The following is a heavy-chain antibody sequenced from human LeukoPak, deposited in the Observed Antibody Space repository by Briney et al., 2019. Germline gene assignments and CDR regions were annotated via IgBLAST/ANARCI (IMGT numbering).Heavy chain of an antibody. CDR2: INHSGST. Sequence: SEILSLTCAVYGGSFSGYYWSWIRQPPGKGLEWIGEINHSGSTNYNPSLKSRVTISVDTSKNQFSLKLSSVTAADTAVYYCARGSWDYWGQGTLVTVSS. CDR3: ARGSWDY. V-gene: IGHV4-34*01. CDR1: GGSFSGYY. J-gene: IGHJ4*02.